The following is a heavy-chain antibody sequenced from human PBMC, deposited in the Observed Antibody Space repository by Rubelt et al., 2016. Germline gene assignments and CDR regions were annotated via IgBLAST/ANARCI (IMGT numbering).Heavy chain of an antibody. CDR1: GGSISSITYK. CDR3: AGNDYGDYDDAFDI. D-gene: IGHD4-17*01. Sequence: QLQLHESGPGLVKPSETLSLTCTVSGGSISSITYKWAWVRQPPEKGLEWIGCIYYSGSTNYNPSLKSRVTISVATSKNQFPRRLSSVTAADTAVYYCAGNDYGDYDDAFDIWGQGTMVTVSS. V-gene: IGHV4-61*05. J-gene: IGHJ3*02. CDR2: IYYSGST.